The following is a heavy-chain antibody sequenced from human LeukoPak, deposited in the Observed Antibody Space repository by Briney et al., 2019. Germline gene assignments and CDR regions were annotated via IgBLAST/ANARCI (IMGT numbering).Heavy chain of an antibody. CDR3: AIGPLNDSSGYYFDY. CDR2: IIPIFGTA. Sequence: ASVKVSCKASGGTFSSYAISCVRQAPGQGLEWMGRIIPIFGTANYAQKFQGRVTITTDESTSTAYMELSSLRSEDTAVYYCAIGPLNDSSGYYFDYWGQGTLVTVSS. V-gene: IGHV1-69*05. CDR1: GGTFSSYA. D-gene: IGHD3-22*01. J-gene: IGHJ4*02.